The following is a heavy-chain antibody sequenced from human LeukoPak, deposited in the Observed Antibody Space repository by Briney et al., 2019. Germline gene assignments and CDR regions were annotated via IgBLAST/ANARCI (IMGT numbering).Heavy chain of an antibody. J-gene: IGHJ4*02. CDR3: ARVDYDFWSGYYTGIDY. D-gene: IGHD3-3*01. CDR2: ISSSSSYI. CDR1: GFTFSSYA. Sequence: KPGGSLRLSCAASGFTFSSYAMHWVRQAPGKGLEWVSSISSSSSYIYYADSVKGRFTISRDNAKNSLYLQMNSLRAEDTAVYYCARVDYDFWSGYYTGIDYWGQGTLVTVSS. V-gene: IGHV3-21*01.